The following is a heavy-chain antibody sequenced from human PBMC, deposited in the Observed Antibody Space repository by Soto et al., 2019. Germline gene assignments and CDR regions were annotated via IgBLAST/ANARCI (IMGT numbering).Heavy chain of an antibody. J-gene: IGHJ4*02. Sequence: SETLSLTCNVSGDAVSSGSYYWTWVRHPPGKGLEWIGNIYYRRATNYNPSLQNRVTISIDTSKNQYSLKLTSVTAADAALYYCARDIRGYSRALDYWGQGTQVTVSS. V-gene: IGHV4-61*01. CDR3: ARDIRGYSRALDY. CDR2: IYYRRAT. D-gene: IGHD5-12*01. CDR1: GDAVSSGSYY.